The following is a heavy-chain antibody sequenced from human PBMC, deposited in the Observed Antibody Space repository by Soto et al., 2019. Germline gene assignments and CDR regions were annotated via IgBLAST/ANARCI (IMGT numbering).Heavy chain of an antibody. CDR2: ISSSGSTT. CDR3: AREPYDSGWPFDY. CDR1: GFSFSSYE. V-gene: IGHV3-48*03. D-gene: IGHD6-19*01. J-gene: IGHJ4*02. Sequence: GGSLRLSCAASGFSFSSYEMNWVRQAPGKGLEWVSSISSSGSTTYYADSVKGRFIISRDNAKNSLYLQMKSLRAGDTAVYYCAREPYDSGWPFDYWGQGTLVTVSS.